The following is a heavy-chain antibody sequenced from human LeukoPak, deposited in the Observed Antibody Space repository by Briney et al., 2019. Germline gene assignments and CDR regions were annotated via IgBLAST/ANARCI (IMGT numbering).Heavy chain of an antibody. J-gene: IGHJ6*03. D-gene: IGHD4-17*01. CDR2: MNPNSGNT. CDR1: GYTFTDYY. V-gene: IGHV1-8*03. CDR3: ARGVHGDYDDYYYYMDV. Sequence: ASVKVSCKASGYTFTDYYIHWVRQAPGQGREWMGWMNPNSGNTGYVQKFQGRVTFTRNTSISTAYMELSSLRSDDTAVYHCARGVHGDYDDYYYYMDVWGKGTTVIVSS.